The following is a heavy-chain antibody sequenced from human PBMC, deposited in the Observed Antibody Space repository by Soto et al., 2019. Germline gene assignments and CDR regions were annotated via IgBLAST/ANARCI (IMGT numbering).Heavy chain of an antibody. Sequence: SVKVSCKASGGTFSSYAISWVRQAPGQGLEWMGGIIPIFGTANYAQKFQGRVTITADESTSTAYMELSSLRSEDTAVYYCATDAYYDFWSGYFDYWGQGTLVTVSS. CDR1: GGTFSSYA. CDR3: ATDAYYDFWSGYFDY. J-gene: IGHJ4*02. V-gene: IGHV1-69*13. D-gene: IGHD3-3*01. CDR2: IIPIFGTA.